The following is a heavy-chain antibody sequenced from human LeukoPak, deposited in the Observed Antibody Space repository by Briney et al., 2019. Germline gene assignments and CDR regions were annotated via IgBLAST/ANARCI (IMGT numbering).Heavy chain of an antibody. J-gene: IGHJ4*02. Sequence: GGSLRLSCGASGFTFSSYVMSWVRQAPGKGLEWVSSIGVSGARTYYADSVKGRFTISRDNSKNTLFLQMNSLRAEDTAIYYCADFGSGSYCFDYWGQGTLVTVSS. CDR1: GFTFSSYV. CDR2: IGVSGART. CDR3: ADFGSGSYCFDY. D-gene: IGHD3-10*01. V-gene: IGHV3-23*01.